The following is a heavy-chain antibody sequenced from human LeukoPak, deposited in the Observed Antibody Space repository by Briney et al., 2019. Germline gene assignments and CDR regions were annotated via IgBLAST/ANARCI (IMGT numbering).Heavy chain of an antibody. J-gene: IGHJ4*02. CDR1: GGTFSGYY. CDR2: INHSGST. Sequence: SETLSLTCVVYGGTFSGYYWSWIRQPPGKGLEWIGEINHSGSTNYNPSLKSRVTISVDTSKKKFSLKLSSVTAADTAVYYCARSIAVAGTGFDYWGQGTLVTVSS. CDR3: ARSIAVAGTGFDY. D-gene: IGHD6-19*01. V-gene: IGHV4-34*01.